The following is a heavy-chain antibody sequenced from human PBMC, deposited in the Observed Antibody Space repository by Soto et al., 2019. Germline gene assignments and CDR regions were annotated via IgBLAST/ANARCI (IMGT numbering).Heavy chain of an antibody. J-gene: IGHJ4*02. V-gene: IGHV3-30*03. CDR1: GFTFSSYG. CDR3: GGMATIS. Sequence: QVQLVESGGGVVQPGRSLRLSCAASGFTFSSYGMHWVRQAPGKGLEWVAVISYDGSNKYYADSVKGRFTISRDNSKNTLYLQMNSLRAEDTAVYYCGGMATISWGQGTLVTVSS. D-gene: IGHD5-12*01. CDR2: ISYDGSNK.